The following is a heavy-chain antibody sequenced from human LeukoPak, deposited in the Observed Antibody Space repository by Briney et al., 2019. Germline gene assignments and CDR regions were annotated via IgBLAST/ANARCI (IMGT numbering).Heavy chain of an antibody. Sequence: GASVKVSCKASGYTFTSYYIHWVRQAPGQGLEWMGIIYPGGGSTSYAQKFQGRVTVTRDMSTSTVYMELSSLRSEDTAVYYCARDNDFDYWGQGTLVTVSS. CDR3: ARDNDFDY. CDR1: GYTFTSYY. J-gene: IGHJ4*02. D-gene: IGHD2-8*01. V-gene: IGHV1-46*01. CDR2: IYPGGGST.